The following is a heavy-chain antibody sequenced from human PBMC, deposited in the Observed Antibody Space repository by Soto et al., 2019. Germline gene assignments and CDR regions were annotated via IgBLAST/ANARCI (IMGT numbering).Heavy chain of an antibody. CDR1: GGALNSKY. D-gene: IGHD3-3*01. Sequence: PSETLSLTXTVSGGALNSKYRTWIRQPAGKGLEWIGRIYSSGSTKYNPSLQSRVTMLLDTSKNQFSLRLTSVTASDTAVYYCARGQRFSDWFDPWGQGTLVTVSS. CDR2: IYSSGST. V-gene: IGHV4-4*07. J-gene: IGHJ5*02. CDR3: ARGQRFSDWFDP.